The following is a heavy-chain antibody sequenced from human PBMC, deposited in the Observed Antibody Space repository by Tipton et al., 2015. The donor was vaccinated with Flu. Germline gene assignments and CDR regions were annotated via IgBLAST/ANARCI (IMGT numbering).Heavy chain of an antibody. Sequence: LRLSCTVSGGSISTTIYYWGWVRRPPGKGLEWIGSIYYSGTTYYNPSLKSRVTISVDSSKNEFSLTLASLTAADTAVYYCARDLWNDRRAYYYYGVDVWGQGTTVTVSS. J-gene: IGHJ6*02. CDR2: IYYSGTT. D-gene: IGHD1-1*01. CDR3: ARDLWNDRRAYYYYGVDV. V-gene: IGHV4-39*07. CDR1: GGSISTTIYY.